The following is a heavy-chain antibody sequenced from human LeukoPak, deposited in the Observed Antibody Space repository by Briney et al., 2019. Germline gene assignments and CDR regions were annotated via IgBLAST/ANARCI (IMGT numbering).Heavy chain of an antibody. CDR1: GGSISSGSYY. V-gene: IGHV4-61*02. J-gene: IGHJ3*02. Sequence: SETLSLTCTVSGGSISSGSYYWSWIRQPAGKGLEWIGRIYTSGSTNYNPSLKSRLTISVDTSKNQFSLKLSSVTAADTAVYYCAKDLGSYYDSSGGAFDIWGQGTMVTVSS. D-gene: IGHD3-22*01. CDR3: AKDLGSYYDSSGGAFDI. CDR2: IYTSGST.